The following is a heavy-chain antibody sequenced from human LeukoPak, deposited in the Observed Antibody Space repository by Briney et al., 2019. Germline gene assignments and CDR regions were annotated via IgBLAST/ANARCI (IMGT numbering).Heavy chain of an antibody. J-gene: IGHJ3*02. CDR2: INHSGST. CDR1: GGSFSGYY. V-gene: IGHV4-34*01. D-gene: IGHD5-24*01. CDR3: AREMAKTHDAFDI. Sequence: SETLSLTCAVYGGSFSGYYWSWIRQPPGKGLEWIGEINHSGSTNYNPSLKSRVTISVDTSKNQFSLKLSSVTAADTAVYYCAREMAKTHDAFDIWGQGTMVTVSS.